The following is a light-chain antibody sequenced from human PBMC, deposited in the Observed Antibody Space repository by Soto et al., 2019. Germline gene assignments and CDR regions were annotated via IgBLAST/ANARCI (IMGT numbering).Light chain of an antibody. J-gene: IGLJ1*01. V-gene: IGLV2-23*02. CDR3: CTYAGTLYV. CDR2: VVS. CDR1: SSDVGSYNL. Sequence: QSALAQPASVSGSPGQSITISCTGTSSDVGSYNLVSWYQQHPGKAPKLMIYVVSKRPSGVSNRFSGSKSGNTASLTISGLQPEDEADYFCCTYAGTLYVFGTGTKPTVL.